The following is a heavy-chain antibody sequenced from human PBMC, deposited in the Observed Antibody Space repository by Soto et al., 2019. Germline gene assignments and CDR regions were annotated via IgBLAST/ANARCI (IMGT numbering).Heavy chain of an antibody. J-gene: IGHJ4*02. V-gene: IGHV3-33*01. D-gene: IGHD3-10*01. CDR1: GFTFSSYG. Sequence: PEGSLRLSCAASGFTFSSYGMHWVHQAPGKGLEWVAVIWYDGSNKYYADSVKGRFTISRDNSKNTLYLQMNSLRAEDTAVYYCARDMVWGSTTQYYFDYWGQGTLVTVSS. CDR2: IWYDGSNK. CDR3: ARDMVWGSTTQYYFDY.